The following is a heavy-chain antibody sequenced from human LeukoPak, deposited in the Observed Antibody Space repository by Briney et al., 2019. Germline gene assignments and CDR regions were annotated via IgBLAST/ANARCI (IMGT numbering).Heavy chain of an antibody. CDR3: AKPRRGTVSSYYYGMDV. J-gene: IGHJ6*02. Sequence: GGSLRLSCAASGFTFSDYVMSWVRQAPGKGLEWVSAISGSGGSTYYADSVKGRFTISRDNSKNTLYLQMNSLRAEDTAVYYCAKPRRGTVSSYYYGMDVWGQGTTVTVSS. CDR1: GFTFSDYV. D-gene: IGHD4-17*01. CDR2: ISGSGGST. V-gene: IGHV3-23*01.